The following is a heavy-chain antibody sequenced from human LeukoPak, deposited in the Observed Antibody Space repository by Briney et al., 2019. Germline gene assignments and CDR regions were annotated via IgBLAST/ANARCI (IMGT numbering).Heavy chain of an antibody. CDR3: ARDLPGSGVNCDQ. D-gene: IGHD3-10*01. V-gene: IGHV4-4*02. J-gene: IGHJ4*02. CDR1: GDSISNSYW. CDR2: VYHSGST. Sequence: SETLSLTCAVSGDSISNSYWWTWLRQPPGKGLEWIGEVYHSGSTNYNPSLKSRVTMSVDKPNNQFSLRLTSVTAADAAVYYCARDLPGSGVNCDQWGQGTLVTVSS.